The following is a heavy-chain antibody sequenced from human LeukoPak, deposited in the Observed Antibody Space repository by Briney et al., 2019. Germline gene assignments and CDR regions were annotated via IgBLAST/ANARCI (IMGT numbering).Heavy chain of an antibody. CDR1: GFTFGSYG. CDR3: AKDLAYSYGYYYYGMDV. D-gene: IGHD5-18*01. CDR2: ISYDGSNK. Sequence: GGSLRLSCAASGFTFGSYGMHWVRQAPGKGLEWVAVISYDGSNKYYADSVKGRSTISRDNSKNTLYLQMNSLRAEDTAVYYCAKDLAYSYGYYYYGMDVWGQGTTVTVSS. V-gene: IGHV3-30*18. J-gene: IGHJ6*02.